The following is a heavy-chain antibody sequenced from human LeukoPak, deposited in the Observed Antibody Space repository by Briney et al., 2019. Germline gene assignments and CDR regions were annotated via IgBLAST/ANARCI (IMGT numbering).Heavy chain of an antibody. J-gene: IGHJ3*02. V-gene: IGHV4-59*12. CDR2: IYYSGST. CDR1: GGSISSYY. CDR3: ASIRIAAARKAFDI. Sequence: NPSETLSLTCTVSGGSISSYYWSWIRQPPGKGLEWIGYIYYSGSTNYNPSLKSRVTISVDTSKNQFSLKLSSVTAADTAVYYCASIRIAAARKAFDIWGQGTMVTVSS. D-gene: IGHD6-13*01.